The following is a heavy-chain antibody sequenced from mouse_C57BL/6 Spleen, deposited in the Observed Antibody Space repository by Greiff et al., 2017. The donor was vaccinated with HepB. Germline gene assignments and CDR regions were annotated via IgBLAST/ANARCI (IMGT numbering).Heavy chain of an antibody. V-gene: IGHV5-17*01. Sequence: EVKVVESGGGLVKPGGSLKLSCAASGFTFSDYGMHWVRQAPEKGLEWVAYISSGSSTIYYADTVKGRFTISRDNAKNTLFLQMTSLRSEDTAMYYCAKNYGSPSWFAYWGQGTLVTVSA. CDR3: AKNYGSPSWFAY. CDR1: GFTFSDYG. J-gene: IGHJ3*01. D-gene: IGHD1-1*01. CDR2: ISSGSSTI.